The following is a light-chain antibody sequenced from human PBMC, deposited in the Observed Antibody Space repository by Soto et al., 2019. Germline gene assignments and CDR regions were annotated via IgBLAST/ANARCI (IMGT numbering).Light chain of an antibody. CDR3: QQYGSSPFT. CDR1: HSFSSSY. V-gene: IGKV3-20*01. CDR2: GAS. Sequence: EIVLTQSPGTPPLSPGERATLSCRVSHSFSSSYLAWYQQKPGQAPRLLIYGASSRATGIPDRFSGSGSGTDFTLTISRLEPEDFAVYYCQQYGSSPFTFGQGTRLEIK. J-gene: IGKJ5*01.